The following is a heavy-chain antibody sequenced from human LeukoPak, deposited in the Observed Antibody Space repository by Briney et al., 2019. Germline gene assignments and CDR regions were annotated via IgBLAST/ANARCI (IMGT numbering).Heavy chain of an antibody. CDR3: ARGYCSGGSCYDDAFDI. V-gene: IGHV4-59*01. D-gene: IGHD2-15*01. Sequence: SETLSLTCTVSGVSFSSYYWSWVRQPPGKGLEWIGYIYYSGSTNYNPSLKRRVTISVDTSNNHFSLKLTSVTAADTAVYYCARGYCSGGSCYDDAFDIWGQGTMVTVSS. CDR1: GVSFSSYY. J-gene: IGHJ3*02. CDR2: IYYSGST.